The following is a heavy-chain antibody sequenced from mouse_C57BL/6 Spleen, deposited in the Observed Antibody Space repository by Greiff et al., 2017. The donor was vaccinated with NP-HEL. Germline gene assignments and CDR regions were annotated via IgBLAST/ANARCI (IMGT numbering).Heavy chain of an antibody. D-gene: IGHD5-5*01. Sequence: EVNLVESGGGLVQPGGSLKLSCAASGFTFSDYYMYWVRQTPEKRLEWVAYISNGGGSTYYPDTVKGRFTISRDNAKNTLYLQMSRLKSEDTAMYYCARGVALPGIMDYWGQGTSVTVSS. V-gene: IGHV5-12*01. CDR2: ISNGGGST. CDR1: GFTFSDYY. J-gene: IGHJ4*01. CDR3: ARGVALPGIMDY.